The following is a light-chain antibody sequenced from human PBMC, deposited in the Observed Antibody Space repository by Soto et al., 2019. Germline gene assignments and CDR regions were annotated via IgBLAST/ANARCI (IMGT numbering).Light chain of an antibody. CDR3: RQYGGSPYT. Sequence: EILLTQSPGTLSLSPGERATLSCRASQSVRSNYLAWYQQKPGKAPRLLIYGASSRATGIPDRFSGTGYGTDFTLTISRLELEDFAVYYCRQYGGSPYTFGQGTKLEMK. CDR1: QSVRSNY. CDR2: GAS. V-gene: IGKV3-20*01. J-gene: IGKJ2*01.